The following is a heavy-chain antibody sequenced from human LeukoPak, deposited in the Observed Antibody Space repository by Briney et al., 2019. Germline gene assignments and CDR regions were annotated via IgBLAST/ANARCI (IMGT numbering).Heavy chain of an antibody. CDR2: ISSSSSYI. CDR1: GFTFSSYS. V-gene: IGHV3-21*01. CDR3: ARDHQAAVAGTAEYFQH. D-gene: IGHD6-19*01. Sequence: GGSLRLSCAASGFTFSSYSMNWVRQAPGKRLEWVSSISSSSSYIYYADSVKGRFTISRDNAKNSLYLQMNSLRAEDTAVYYCARDHQAAVAGTAEYFQHWGQGTLVTVSS. J-gene: IGHJ1*01.